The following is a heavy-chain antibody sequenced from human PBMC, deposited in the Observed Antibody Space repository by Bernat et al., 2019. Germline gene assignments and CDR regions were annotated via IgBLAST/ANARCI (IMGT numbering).Heavy chain of an antibody. CDR3: ADCGDLHGDLQH. Sequence: EVQLLESGGGLVQPGGSLRLSCAASGFTFSSYAMSWVRQAPGKGLEWVSAISGSGGSTYHADSVKGRFTISRDNSKNTLYLQMNSRRAEDTAVYYCADCGDLHGDLQHWGQGTLVTVSS. V-gene: IGHV3-23*01. CDR2: ISGSGGST. D-gene: IGHD4-17*01. CDR1: GFTFSSYA. J-gene: IGHJ1*01.